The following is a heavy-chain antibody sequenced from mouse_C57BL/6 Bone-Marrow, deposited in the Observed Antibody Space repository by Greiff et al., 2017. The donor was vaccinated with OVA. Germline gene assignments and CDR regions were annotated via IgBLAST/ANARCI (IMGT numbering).Heavy chain of an antibody. V-gene: IGHV1-5*01. CDR2: IYPGNSDT. D-gene: IGHD2-5*01. CDR1: GYTFTSYW. J-gene: IGHJ2*01. CDR3: TNSNYIDY. Sequence: EVQLVESGTVLARPGASVKMSCKTSGYTFTSYWMHWVIQRPGQGLEWIGAIYPGNSDTSYNQKFKGKAKQTAVTSASTAYMELSSLTNEDYSVYYYTNSNYIDYWGQGTTLTVSS.